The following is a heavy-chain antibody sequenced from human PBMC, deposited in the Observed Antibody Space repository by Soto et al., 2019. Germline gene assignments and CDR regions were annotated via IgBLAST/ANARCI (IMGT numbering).Heavy chain of an antibody. V-gene: IGHV1-46*01. CDR2: IFPGGVNI. CDR3: AKSPGMYYYDSSGYYHYDY. Sequence: ASVKVSCKAIGYSFTRHYMHWVRQAPGQGLEWMGTIFPGGVNIAYAQKFEGRVTMTKDTTTSTVYMELNSLTSEDTAVYYCAKSPGMYYYDSSGYYHYDYWG. D-gene: IGHD3-22*01. CDR1: GYSFTRHY. J-gene: IGHJ4*01.